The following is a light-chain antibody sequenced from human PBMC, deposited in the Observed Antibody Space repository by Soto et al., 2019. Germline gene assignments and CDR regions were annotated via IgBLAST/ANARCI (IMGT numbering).Light chain of an antibody. V-gene: IGLV2-14*03. CDR3: SSCTGSNYV. CDR1: ISDVGGYNF. J-gene: IGLJ1*01. Sequence: QSVLTQPASVSGSPGQSITISCTGTISDVGGYNFVSWYQQYPGKAPKLMICDVSNRPSGVSNRFSGSKSGNTASLTISGLQAEDEADYYCSSCTGSNYVLGTGTKVTVL. CDR2: DVS.